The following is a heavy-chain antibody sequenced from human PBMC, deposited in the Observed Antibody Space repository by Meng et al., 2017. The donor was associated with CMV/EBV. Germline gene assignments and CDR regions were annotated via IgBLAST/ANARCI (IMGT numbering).Heavy chain of an antibody. CDR2: INPSSGGT. CDR1: GYTFTDYY. J-gene: IGHJ4*02. D-gene: IGHD3-10*01. CDR3: ARAAVRGRIMVAVDY. Sequence: ASVKVSCKASGYTFTDYYVHWVRQAPGQGLEWMGWINPSSGGTYYAQRFQGRVSMTRDTSISAAYMDLSGLISDDMAVYYCARAAVRGRIMVAVDYWGQGTLVTVSS. V-gene: IGHV1-2*02.